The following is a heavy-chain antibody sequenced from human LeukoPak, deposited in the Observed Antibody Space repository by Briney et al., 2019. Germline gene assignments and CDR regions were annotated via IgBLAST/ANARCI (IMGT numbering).Heavy chain of an antibody. J-gene: IGHJ4*02. D-gene: IGHD3-10*01. Sequence: GGSLRLSCAASGFTFSDHGMHWVRQAPGKGLEWVAIIWYNGSKKYYAESAKGRFTISRDNSKNTLYLQMSSLRAEDTAVYYCARHPYGSGDGYFHYWGQGTLVTVSS. CDR2: IWYNGSKK. V-gene: IGHV3-33*01. CDR3: ARHPYGSGDGYFHY. CDR1: GFTFSDHG.